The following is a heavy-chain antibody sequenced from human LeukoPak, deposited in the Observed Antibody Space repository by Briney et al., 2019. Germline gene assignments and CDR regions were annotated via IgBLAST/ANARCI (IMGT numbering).Heavy chain of an antibody. J-gene: IGHJ6*03. CDR3: ARDIGYYYYYMDV. D-gene: IGHD3-10*01. CDR2: IYTSGST. CDR1: GFTFSNYA. V-gene: IGHV4-4*07. Sequence: PGGSLRLSCAASGFTFSNYAMSWIRQPAGKGLEWIGRIYTSGSTNYNPSLKSRVTISVDTSKNQFSLKLSSVTAADTAVYYCARDIGYYYYYMDVWGKGTTVTISS.